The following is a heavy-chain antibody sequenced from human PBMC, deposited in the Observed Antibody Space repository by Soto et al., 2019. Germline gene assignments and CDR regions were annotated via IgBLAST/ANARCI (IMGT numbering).Heavy chain of an antibody. V-gene: IGHV3-30*18. CDR1: GFIFSSYG. D-gene: IGHD2-15*01. CDR3: AKEVHCGGGSCSWSEGFDY. CDR2: ISYEGSHT. J-gene: IGHJ4*02. Sequence: QVQLVESGGGVVQPGRSLRLSCAAYGFIFSSYGMHWVRQAPGKGLEWVAVISYEGSHTYYADSVKGRFTITRDNSKNTLYLRMNGLRPEDTAVYYCAKEVHCGGGSCSWSEGFDYWGQGTLLTVSS.